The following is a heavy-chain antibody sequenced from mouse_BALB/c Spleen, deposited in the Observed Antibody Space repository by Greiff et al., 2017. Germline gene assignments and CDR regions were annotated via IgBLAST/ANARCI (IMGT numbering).Heavy chain of an antibody. Sequence: QVQLQQSGAELVKPGASVKLSCKASGYTFTSYWMHWVKQRPGQGLEWIGEINPSNGRTNNNEKFKSKATLTVDKSSSTAYMQLSSLTSEDSAVYYCARDGSSTFAYWGQGTLVTVSA. D-gene: IGHD1-1*01. CDR1: GYTFTSYW. CDR2: INPSNGRT. CDR3: ARDGSSTFAY. V-gene: IGHV1S81*02. J-gene: IGHJ3*01.